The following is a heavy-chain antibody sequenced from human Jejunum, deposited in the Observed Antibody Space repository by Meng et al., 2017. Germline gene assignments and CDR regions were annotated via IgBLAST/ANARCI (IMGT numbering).Heavy chain of an antibody. Sequence: SETLSLTCAVSGSSVSSTYYWGWIRQPPGKGLEWIGSVYHSGITYYNSSLKSRATISLDTSKNQFSLRLSSVTAADTAVYYCAADIAIAWFYSWGQGTLVTVSS. CDR1: GSSVSSTYY. CDR2: VYHSGIT. D-gene: IGHD2-15*01. CDR3: AADIAIAWFYS. V-gene: IGHV4-38-2*01. J-gene: IGHJ5*01.